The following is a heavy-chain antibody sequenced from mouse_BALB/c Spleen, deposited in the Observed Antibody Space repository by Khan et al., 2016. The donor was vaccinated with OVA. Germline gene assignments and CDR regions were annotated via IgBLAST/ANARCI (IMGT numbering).Heavy chain of an antibody. J-gene: IGHJ3*01. CDR2: INTNTGEP. D-gene: IGHD2-14*01. Sequence: QIQLVQSGPELKKPGETVKISCKASGYTFTNYGMNWVKQAPGKGLKWMGWINTNTGEPKFAEAFKERFAFSLETSASTAYLQINSLKNEDTAKYVCARGYYRCGSWFAYWGQGTLVTVSA. CDR1: GYTFTNYG. V-gene: IGHV9-3*02. CDR3: ARGYYRCGSWFAY.